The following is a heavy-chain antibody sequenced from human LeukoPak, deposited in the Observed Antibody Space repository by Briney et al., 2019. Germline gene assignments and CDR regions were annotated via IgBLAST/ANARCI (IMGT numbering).Heavy chain of an antibody. V-gene: IGHV4-30-4*08. CDR3: ARVYYYDSSSYYYFDY. D-gene: IGHD3-22*01. J-gene: IGHJ4*02. CDR2: IYYSGST. Sequence: SQTLSLTCTVSGGSISSGDYYWSWIRQPPGKGLEWIGYIYYSGSTYYNPSLKSRVTISVDTSKNQFSLKLSSVTAADTAVYYCARVYYYDSSSYYYFDYWGQGTLVTVSS. CDR1: GGSISSGDYY.